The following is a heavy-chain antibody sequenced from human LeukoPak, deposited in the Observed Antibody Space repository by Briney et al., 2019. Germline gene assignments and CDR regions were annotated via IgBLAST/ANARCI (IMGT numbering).Heavy chain of an antibody. D-gene: IGHD1-1*01. V-gene: IGHV4-59*01. J-gene: IGHJ5*02. CDR3: ARDRTGNNWFDP. CDR1: GGSISSYY. CDR2: IYYSGST. Sequence: PSETLSLTCTVSGGSISSYYWSWIRQPPGKGLEWIGYIYYSGSTNYNPSPKSRVTISVDTSKNQYSLKLSSVTAADTAVYYCARDRTGNNWFDPWGQGTLVTVSS.